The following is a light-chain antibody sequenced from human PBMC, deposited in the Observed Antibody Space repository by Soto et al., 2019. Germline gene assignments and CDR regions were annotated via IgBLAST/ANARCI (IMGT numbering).Light chain of an antibody. J-gene: IGKJ1*01. CDR1: QGISSY. Sequence: AIRMTQSPSSFSASTGDRVTITCRASQGISSYLAWYQQKPGKAPKLLIYAASTLQIGVPSRFSGSGSGTAFTLTISCLQSEEFATYYWQQYYSYPRTFGQGTKVEIK. CDR2: AAS. V-gene: IGKV1-8*01. CDR3: QQYYSYPRT.